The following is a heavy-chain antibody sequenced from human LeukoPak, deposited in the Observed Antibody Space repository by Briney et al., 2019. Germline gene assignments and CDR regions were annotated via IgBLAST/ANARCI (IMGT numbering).Heavy chain of an antibody. CDR1: GGSIRSHY. CDR2: IYYTGST. V-gene: IGHV4-59*11. Sequence: SEPLSLTCTVSGGSIRSHYWSWIRQPPGKGLEWIGYIYYTGSTNYNPSLKSRITISIDTSKNQFSLNLSSVTAADTAVYYCASLTGYYEPRFDYWGQGTLVTVSS. D-gene: IGHD3-9*01. J-gene: IGHJ4*02. CDR3: ASLTGYYEPRFDY.